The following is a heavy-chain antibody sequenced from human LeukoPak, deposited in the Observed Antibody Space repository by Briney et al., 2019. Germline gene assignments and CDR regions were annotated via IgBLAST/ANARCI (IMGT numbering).Heavy chain of an antibody. J-gene: IGHJ3*02. D-gene: IGHD4-23*01. CDR3: ARDGGSDYGGIGSAFDI. Sequence: PSETLSLTCTVSGGSISSSSYYWGWIRQPPGKGLEWIGRIYYSGTTYYNPSLKSRLTISVDTSKNQFSLKLSSVTAADTAVYYCARDGGSDYGGIGSAFDIWGQGTMVTVSS. V-gene: IGHV4-39*07. CDR1: GGSISSSSYY. CDR2: IYYSGTT.